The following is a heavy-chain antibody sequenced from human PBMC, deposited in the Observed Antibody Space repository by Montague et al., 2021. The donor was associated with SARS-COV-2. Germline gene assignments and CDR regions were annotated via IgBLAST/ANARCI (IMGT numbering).Heavy chain of an antibody. V-gene: IGHV3-48*03. D-gene: IGHD3-10*01. J-gene: IGHJ3*02. Sequence: SLRLSLSASGFTFSSYEMNWVRQAPGKGLEWVSYISSSGSTIYYADSVKGRFTISRDNAKNSLYLQMNSLRAEDTAVYYCARDRGLVWFVSDDAFDIWGQGTMVTVSS. CDR3: ARDRGLVWFVSDDAFDI. CDR2: ISSSGSTI. CDR1: GFTFSSYE.